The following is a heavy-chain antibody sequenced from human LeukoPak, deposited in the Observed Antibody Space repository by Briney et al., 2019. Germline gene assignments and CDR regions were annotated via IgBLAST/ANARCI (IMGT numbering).Heavy chain of an antibody. V-gene: IGHV4-61*01. D-gene: IGHD2-8*01. J-gene: IGHJ6*02. Sequence: SETLSLTCTVSGGSVSSGSYYWSWIRQPPGKGLEWIGYIYYSGSTNYNPSLKSRVTISVDTSKNQFSLKLSSVTAADTAVYYCARLCTNGVCLYYYYGMDVWGQGTTVTVSS. CDR2: IYYSGST. CDR1: GGSVSSGSYY. CDR3: ARLCTNGVCLYYYYGMDV.